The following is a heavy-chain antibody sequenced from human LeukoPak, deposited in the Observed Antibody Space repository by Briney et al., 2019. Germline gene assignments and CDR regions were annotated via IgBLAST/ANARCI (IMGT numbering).Heavy chain of an antibody. Sequence: GGSLRLSCAASAFTFSSYEMSWVRQAPGKGLEWVSYISSSGSTIYYADSVKGRLTISRDNAKNSLYLQMNSLRAEDTAVYYCARDHAPNDYGDYAHYYYYMDVWGKGTTVAISS. CDR3: ARDHAPNDYGDYAHYYYYMDV. J-gene: IGHJ6*03. CDR1: AFTFSSYE. V-gene: IGHV3-48*03. D-gene: IGHD4-17*01. CDR2: ISSSGSTI.